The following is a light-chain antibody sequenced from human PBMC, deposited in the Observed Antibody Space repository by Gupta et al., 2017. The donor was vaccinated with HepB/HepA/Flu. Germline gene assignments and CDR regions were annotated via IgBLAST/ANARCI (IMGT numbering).Light chain of an antibody. CDR3: MQGTHWPRT. J-gene: IGKJ1*01. CDR1: RSLVFSDGNTY. Sequence: DVVMTQSPLSLPVTLGQSASISCRSSRSLVFSDGNTYLNWFQQRPGQSPRRLIYKVYNRDSGVPERFSGSGSGTDFTLQISRVEAEDVGVYYCMQGTHWPRTFGQGTKVEI. V-gene: IGKV2-30*01. CDR2: KVY.